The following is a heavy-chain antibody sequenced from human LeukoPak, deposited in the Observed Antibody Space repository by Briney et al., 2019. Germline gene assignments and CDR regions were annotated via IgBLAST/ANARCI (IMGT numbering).Heavy chain of an antibody. CDR1: GGTFSSYA. V-gene: IGHV1-69*05. Sequence: ASVKVSCKASGGTFSSYAISWVRQAPGQGLEWMGRIIPIFGTANYAQKFQGRVTITTDESTGTAYMELSSLRSEDTAVYYCARGDSSGPEYFQHWGQGTLVTVSS. CDR2: IIPIFGTA. CDR3: ARGDSSGPEYFQH. D-gene: IGHD3-22*01. J-gene: IGHJ1*01.